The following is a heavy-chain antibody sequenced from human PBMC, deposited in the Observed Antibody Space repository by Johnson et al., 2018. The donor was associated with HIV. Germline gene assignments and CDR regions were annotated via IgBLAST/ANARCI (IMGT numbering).Heavy chain of an antibody. CDR3: ARVSGLTFGAFDI. D-gene: IGHD3-22*01. CDR1: GFTVSSNY. Sequence: VQLVESGGGVVQPGGSLRLSCAASGFTVSSNYMHWVRQAPGKGLEWVSGISWNSCSIGYADSVRGRFTCSRDNAKNSLFLQMNSLRAADTALYYSARVSGLTFGAFDIWGQGTMVTVSS. J-gene: IGHJ3*02. V-gene: IGHV3-9*01. CDR2: ISWNSCSI.